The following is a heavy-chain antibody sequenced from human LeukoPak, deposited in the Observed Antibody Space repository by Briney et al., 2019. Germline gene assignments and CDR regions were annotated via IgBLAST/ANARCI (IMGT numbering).Heavy chain of an antibody. CDR1: GFSVSTNY. V-gene: IGHV3-53*01. D-gene: IGHD3-22*01. CDR3: ASPIVVVNVFDY. Sequence: GGSLRLSCAASGFSVSTNYMSWVRQAPGKGLEWVSIIYSGGSTYYADSVKGRFTISRDNSKNTLYLQMNSLRAEDTAVYYCASPIVVVNVFDYWGQGTLVTVSS. J-gene: IGHJ4*02. CDR2: IYSGGST.